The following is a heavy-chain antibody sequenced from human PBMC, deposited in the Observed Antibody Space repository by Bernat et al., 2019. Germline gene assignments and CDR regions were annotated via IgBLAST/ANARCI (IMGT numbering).Heavy chain of an antibody. D-gene: IGHD6-13*01. J-gene: IGHJ4*02. CDR3: ARGGGEQQLVSYFDY. CDR1: GFTFSDYY. Sequence: QVQLVESGGGLVKPGGSLRLSCAASGFTFSDYYMSWIRQAPGKGLEWVSYISSSSSYTNYADSVKGRFTISRDNAKNSLYLQMNSLRAEDTTVYYCARGGGEQQLVSYFDYWGQGTLVTVSS. V-gene: IGHV3-11*05. CDR2: ISSSSSYT.